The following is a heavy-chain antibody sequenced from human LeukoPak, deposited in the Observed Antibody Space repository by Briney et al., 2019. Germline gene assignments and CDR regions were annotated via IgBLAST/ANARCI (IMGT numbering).Heavy chain of an antibody. J-gene: IGHJ4*02. CDR3: ARDQLAYSGYDTLFDY. CDR1: GFTFNSYA. D-gene: IGHD5-12*01. V-gene: IGHV3-30*04. CDR2: ISYDESNK. Sequence: GGSLRLSCAASGFTFNSYAIHWVRQAPGKGLEWVAVISYDESNKYYAESVKGRFTISRDNSKNTLYLQLNSLRPDDTAVYYCARDQLAYSGYDTLFDYWGQGTLVTVSS.